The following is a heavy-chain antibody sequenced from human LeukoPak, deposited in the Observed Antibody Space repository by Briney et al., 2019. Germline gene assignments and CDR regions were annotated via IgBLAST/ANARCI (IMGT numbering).Heavy chain of an antibody. Sequence: SETLSLTCTVSGGSISSYYWSWIRQPPGKGLEWIGYIYYSGSTNYNPSLKSRVTISVDTSKNQFSLKLSSVTAADTAVYYCARPTTYCSSTSCNDAFDIWGQGTMVTVSS. D-gene: IGHD2-2*01. CDR3: ARPTTYCSSTSCNDAFDI. CDR2: IYYSGST. V-gene: IGHV4-59*08. J-gene: IGHJ3*02. CDR1: GGSISSYY.